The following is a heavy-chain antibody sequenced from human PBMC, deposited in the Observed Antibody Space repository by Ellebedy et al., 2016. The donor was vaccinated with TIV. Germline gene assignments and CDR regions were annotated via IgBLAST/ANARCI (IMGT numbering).Heavy chain of an antibody. CDR2: VIASGGDT. CDR3: AKETVVRQDWFDP. V-gene: IGHV3-23*01. CDR1: GFTFSNYA. J-gene: IGHJ5*02. Sequence: GESLKISCAASGFTFSNYAMSWVRQAPGKGLEWAAAVIASGGDTYYADSVKGRFTISRDNSKNTLHLQMNSLRAEDTAVYYCAKETVVRQDWFDPWGQGTLVTVSS. D-gene: IGHD4-23*01.